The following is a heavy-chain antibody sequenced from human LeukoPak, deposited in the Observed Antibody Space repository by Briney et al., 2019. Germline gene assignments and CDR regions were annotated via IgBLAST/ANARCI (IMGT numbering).Heavy chain of an antibody. J-gene: IGHJ6*03. Sequence: GGSLRLSCAASGFTFKSYAVHWVRQAPGKGLEWVSVIYSGGSTYYADSVKGRFTISRDNSKNTLYLQMNSLRAEDTAVYYCARVPLGTMVRGVIRYYYMDVWGKGTTVTISS. V-gene: IGHV3-53*01. D-gene: IGHD3-10*01. CDR3: ARVPLGTMVRGVIRYYYMDV. CDR1: GFTFKSYA. CDR2: IYSGGST.